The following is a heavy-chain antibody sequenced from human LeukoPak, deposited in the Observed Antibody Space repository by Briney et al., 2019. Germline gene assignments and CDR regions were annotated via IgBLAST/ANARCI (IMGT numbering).Heavy chain of an antibody. D-gene: IGHD6-19*01. Sequence: GGSLRLSCAASEFTFSNYGMHWVRQAPGKGLEWVAFIRYDGTNKYYADSVKGRFTISRDNSKNTLYLKMNSLRGEDTAVYYCARRSSSGWYPDYYYYYMDVWGKGTTVTISS. V-gene: IGHV3-30*02. CDR1: EFTFSNYG. J-gene: IGHJ6*03. CDR3: ARRSSSGWYPDYYYYYMDV. CDR2: IRYDGTNK.